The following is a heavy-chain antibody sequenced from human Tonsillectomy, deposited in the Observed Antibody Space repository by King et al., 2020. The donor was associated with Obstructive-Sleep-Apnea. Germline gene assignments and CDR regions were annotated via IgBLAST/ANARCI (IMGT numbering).Heavy chain of an antibody. CDR3: ARAHVLLWVGELLGVTRYYYYGMDV. Sequence: QVQLVESGAEVKKPGASVKVSCKASGYTFTSYDINWVRQATGQGLEWMGWMNPNSGNTGYAQKFQGRVTMTRNTSISTAYMELSSLRSEDTAVYYCARAHVLLWVGELLGVTRYYYYGMDVWGQGTTVTVSS. CDR2: MNPNSGNT. V-gene: IGHV1-8*01. D-gene: IGHD3-10*01. CDR1: GYTFTSYD. J-gene: IGHJ6*02.